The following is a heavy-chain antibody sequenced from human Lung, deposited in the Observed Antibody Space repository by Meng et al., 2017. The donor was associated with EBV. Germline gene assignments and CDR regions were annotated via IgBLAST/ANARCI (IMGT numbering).Heavy chain of an antibody. Sequence: DVRLVGSGGGVVQPGGSLTLACAASGFTFSSYAMSWVRQAPGKGLEWVSAISGSGGSTYYADSVKGRFTISRDNSKNTLYLQMNSLRAEDTAVYYCAKASGGYYFDYWGQGTLVTVSS. CDR2: ISGSGGST. J-gene: IGHJ4*02. D-gene: IGHD3-10*01. CDR1: GFTFSSYA. V-gene: IGHV3-23*04. CDR3: AKASGGYYFDY.